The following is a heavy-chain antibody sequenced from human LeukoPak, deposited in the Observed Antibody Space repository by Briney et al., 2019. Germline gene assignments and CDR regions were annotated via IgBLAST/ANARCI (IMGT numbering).Heavy chain of an antibody. CDR1: GFTFDDYA. D-gene: IGHD1-26*01. CDR2: ISWNSGSI. V-gene: IGHV3-9*01. CDR3: AKDYRMKLPGGFDY. Sequence: HSGRSLRLSCAASGFTFDDYAMHGVRQAPGKGLEWVSGISWNSGSIGYADSVKGRFTISRDNAKDSLYLQMNSLRAEDTALYYCAKDYRMKLPGGFDYWGQGTLVTVSS. J-gene: IGHJ4*02.